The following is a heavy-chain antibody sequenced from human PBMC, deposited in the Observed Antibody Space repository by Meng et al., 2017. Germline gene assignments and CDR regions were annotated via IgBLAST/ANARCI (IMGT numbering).Heavy chain of an antibody. CDR3: ARWRYCSGGSCYSGAFDY. V-gene: IGHV3-21*01. CDR1: GFTFSSYS. Sequence: GESLKISCAASGFTFSSYSMNWVRQAPGTGLEWGSSISSSSSYIYYADSVKRRFTISRDNAKNSLYLQMNSLRAEDTAVYYCARWRYCSGGSCYSGAFDYWGQGTLVTVSS. D-gene: IGHD2-15*01. CDR2: ISSSSSYI. J-gene: IGHJ4*02.